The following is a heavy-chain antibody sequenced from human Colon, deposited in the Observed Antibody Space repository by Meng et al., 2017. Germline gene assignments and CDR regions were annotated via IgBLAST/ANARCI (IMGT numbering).Heavy chain of an antibody. Sequence: VQWHGSSPGLGNPSETRSLTFTVSGGSISNTYCSWIRHPTGKGLEWIGYIYYSGTTNYNPSLKSRVTISIDTSKNQFSLKLISLPAADTAVYYCAGDSSGYNWLDPWGQGTLVTVSS. CDR1: GGSISNTY. CDR3: AGDSSGYNWLDP. V-gene: IGHV4-59*01. D-gene: IGHD6-19*01. CDR2: IYYSGTT. J-gene: IGHJ5*02.